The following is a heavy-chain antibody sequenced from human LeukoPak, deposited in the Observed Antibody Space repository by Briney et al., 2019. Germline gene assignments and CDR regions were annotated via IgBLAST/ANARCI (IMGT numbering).Heavy chain of an antibody. CDR2: INHSGST. CDR3: AREGWHARFDP. J-gene: IGHJ5*02. CDR1: GGSFSGYY. D-gene: IGHD2-15*01. V-gene: IGHV4-34*01. Sequence: SETLSLTCAVYGGSFSGYYWSWIRQPPGKGLEWIREINHSGSTNYNPSLKSRVTISVDTSKIQFSLKLSSVTAADTAVYYCAREGWHARFDPWGQGTLVTVSS.